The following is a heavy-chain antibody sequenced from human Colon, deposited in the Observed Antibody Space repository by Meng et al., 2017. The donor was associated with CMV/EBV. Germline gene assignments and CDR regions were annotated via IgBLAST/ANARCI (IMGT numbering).Heavy chain of an antibody. D-gene: IGHD3-10*01. CDR3: ARDPFLVREGFDC. V-gene: IGHV3-48*03. CDR2: ISGSGSTV. Sequence: SPKISGAASGFSFSNYEMHWVRQAPGKGLEWISYISGSGSTVFYADSVKGRFTVSRDNAKNSLYLQMNSLTAEDTAVYYCARDPFLVREGFDCWGQGTLVTVSS. CDR1: GFSFSNYE. J-gene: IGHJ4*02.